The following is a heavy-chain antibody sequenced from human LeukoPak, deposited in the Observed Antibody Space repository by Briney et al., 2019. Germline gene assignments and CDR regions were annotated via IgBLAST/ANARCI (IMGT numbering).Heavy chain of an antibody. Sequence: GASVKVSCKTSGYTFTGYYMHWVRQAPGQGLEWMGIINPSGGSTSYAQKFQGRVTMTRDMSTSTVYMELSSLRSEDTAVYYCARGRVGALQGRFAFDIWGQGTMVTVSS. CDR3: ARGRVGALQGRFAFDI. CDR2: INPSGGST. D-gene: IGHD1-26*01. J-gene: IGHJ3*02. V-gene: IGHV1-46*01. CDR1: GYTFTGYY.